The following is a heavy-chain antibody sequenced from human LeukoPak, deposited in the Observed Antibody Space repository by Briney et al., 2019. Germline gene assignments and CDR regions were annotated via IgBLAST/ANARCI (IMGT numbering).Heavy chain of an antibody. V-gene: IGHV4-61*02. D-gene: IGHD5-12*01. CDR3: ARAPDVDIVATSRFDP. CDR2: ISSSGST. J-gene: IGHJ5*02. Sequence: SETLSLTCTVSGDSISSGDYCWSWIRQPAGKGLEWIGRISSSGSTNYNPSLKSRVTISVDTSKNQFSLKLSSVTAADTAVYYCARAPDVDIVATSRFDPWGQGTLVTVSS. CDR1: GDSISSGDYC.